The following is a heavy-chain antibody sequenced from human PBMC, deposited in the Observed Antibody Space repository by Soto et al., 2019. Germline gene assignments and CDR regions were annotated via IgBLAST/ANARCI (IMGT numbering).Heavy chain of an antibody. J-gene: IGHJ4*02. V-gene: IGHV4-34*01. CDR3: ARAHVNIVATIPQTFDY. CDR1: GGSFSGYY. D-gene: IGHD5-12*01. CDR2: INHSGST. Sequence: SETLSLTCAAYGGSFSGYYWSWIRQPPGKGLEWIGEINHSGSTNYNPSLKSRVTISVDTSKNQFSLKLSSVTAADTAVYYCARAHVNIVATIPQTFDYWGQGTLVTVSS.